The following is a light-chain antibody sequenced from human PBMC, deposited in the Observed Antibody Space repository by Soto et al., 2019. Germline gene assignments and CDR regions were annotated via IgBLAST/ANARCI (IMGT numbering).Light chain of an antibody. Sequence: ETVLTQSPGTLSLSPGERATLSCRASQSVTSSDLAWYQQKPGQAPRLLIYGSSIRATGIPDRFSGSGSETDFILSISRLEPEDIAVYYCQQYGSSLFTFGQGTRLEIK. CDR1: QSVTSSD. CDR2: GSS. CDR3: QQYGSSLFT. J-gene: IGKJ5*01. V-gene: IGKV3-20*01.